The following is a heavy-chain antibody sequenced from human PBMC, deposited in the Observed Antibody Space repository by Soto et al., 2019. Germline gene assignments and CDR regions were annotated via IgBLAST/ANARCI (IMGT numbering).Heavy chain of an antibody. D-gene: IGHD2-15*01. CDR1: VFSVDTTYC. CDR3: GSPRSGPSPDVGH. V-gene: IGHV1-2*02. CDR2: INPNSGDT. Sequence: AASVKVSCKASVFSVDTTYCIHWVRRAPGQGLEWMGSINPNSGDTNYAQNFQGRVTMTRDTSISTAYMEVSSLTSDDTAVYYCGSPRSGPSPDVGHWGHGTVVTVS. J-gene: IGHJ4*01.